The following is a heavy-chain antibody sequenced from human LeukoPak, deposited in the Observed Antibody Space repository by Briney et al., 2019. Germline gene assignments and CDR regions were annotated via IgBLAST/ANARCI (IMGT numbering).Heavy chain of an antibody. D-gene: IGHD6-6*01. Sequence: SVKVSCKASGGTFSSYGISWVRQAPGQGLEWMGGIIPIFGTANYAQKFQGRVTITADESTSTAYMELSSLRSEDTAVYYCARLDEYSSSSRYYGMDVWGQGTTVTVSS. CDR1: GGTFSSYG. J-gene: IGHJ6*02. V-gene: IGHV1-69*13. CDR2: IIPIFGTA. CDR3: ARLDEYSSSSRYYGMDV.